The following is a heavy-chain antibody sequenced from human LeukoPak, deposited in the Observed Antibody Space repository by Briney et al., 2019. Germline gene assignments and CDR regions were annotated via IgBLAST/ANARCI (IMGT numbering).Heavy chain of an antibody. D-gene: IGHD1-14*01. CDR1: GFTFGNYA. CDR3: ATDPAGIGSESY. V-gene: IGHV3-7*01. J-gene: IGHJ4*02. Sequence: GGSLRLSCAASGFTFGNYAMSWVRQAPGKGLEWVANIKKDGSDKYYVDSVEGRFTISRDNAKNALYLQMNRLRVEDTAVYYCATDPAGIGSESYWGQGTLVTVSS. CDR2: IKKDGSDK.